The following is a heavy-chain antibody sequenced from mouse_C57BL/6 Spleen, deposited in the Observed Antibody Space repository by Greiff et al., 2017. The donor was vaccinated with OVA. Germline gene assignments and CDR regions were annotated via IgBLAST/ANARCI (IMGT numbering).Heavy chain of an antibody. D-gene: IGHD2-4*01. CDR1: GFTFSSYA. CDR2: ISDGGSYT. CDR3: ARDRIYYDYDTDWYFDV. V-gene: IGHV5-4*01. J-gene: IGHJ1*03. Sequence: DVQLVESGGGLVKPGGSLKLSCAASGFTFSSYAMSWVRQTPEKRLEWVATISDGGSYTYYPDNVKGRFTISRDNAKNNLYLQMSHLKSEDTAMYYCARDRIYYDYDTDWYFDVWGTGTTVTVSS.